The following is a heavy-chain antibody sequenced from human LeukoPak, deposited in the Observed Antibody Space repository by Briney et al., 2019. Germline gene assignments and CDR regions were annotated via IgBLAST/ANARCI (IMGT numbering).Heavy chain of an antibody. V-gene: IGHV1-8*01. CDR3: ARGPNGRTAVAGTGVDY. Sequence: GASVKVSCKASGYTFTSYDINWVRQATGQGLEWMGWMNSNNGNTGYAQKFQGRVTMTRNTSISTAYMELSSLRSEDTAVYYCARGPNGRTAVAGTGVDYWGQGTLVTVSS. J-gene: IGHJ4*02. D-gene: IGHD6-19*01. CDR1: GYTFTSYD. CDR2: MNSNNGNT.